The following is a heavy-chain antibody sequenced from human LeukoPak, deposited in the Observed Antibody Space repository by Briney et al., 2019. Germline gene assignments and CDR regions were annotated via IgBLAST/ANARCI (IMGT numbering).Heavy chain of an antibody. CDR3: ARDRGIMLTFGGVVAKGAHY. D-gene: IGHD3-16*02. CDR2: IYDSGST. CDR1: GFTFSSYA. J-gene: IGHJ4*02. Sequence: LRLSCAASGFTFSSYAMSWIRQPPGKGLEWIGYIYDSGSTYYNPPLKSRLTITIDMSKNQFSLKLSSVTAADTALYYCARDRGIMLTFGGVVAKGAHYWGQGTLVTVSS. V-gene: IGHV4-30-4*07.